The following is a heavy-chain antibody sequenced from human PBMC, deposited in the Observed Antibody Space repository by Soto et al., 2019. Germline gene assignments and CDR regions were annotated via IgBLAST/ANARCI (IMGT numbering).Heavy chain of an antibody. CDR1: GGTFSNYA. Sequence: QVQLVQSGAEVKKPGSSVKVSCKVSGGTFSNYAIDWVRLAPGHGLEWMGGIVPIFGTTYYTQKFQGRDTIIADDSTTTAYLEMSSLRSEDTAIYYCARVEAVAGLYNYPGLDVWGQGTAVTVSS. CDR2: IVPIFGTT. D-gene: IGHD6-19*01. CDR3: ARVEAVAGLYNYPGLDV. J-gene: IGHJ6*02. V-gene: IGHV1-69*12.